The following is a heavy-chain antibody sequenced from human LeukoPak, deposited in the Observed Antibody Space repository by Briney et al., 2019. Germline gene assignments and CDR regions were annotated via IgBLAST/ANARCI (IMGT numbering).Heavy chain of an antibody. CDR3: ARSGELAYGDHDVIY. Sequence: SVKLSCTASGVTFSSYAISWVRQAPGQGLEWMGMIIPIFSTANYAQKFQGRVTISTDESTSTAYMELSSLRSEDTAVYYCARSGELAYGDHDVIYWGQGTLVTVSS. CDR2: IIPIFSTA. CDR1: GVTFSSYA. V-gene: IGHV1-69*05. J-gene: IGHJ4*02. D-gene: IGHD4-17*01.